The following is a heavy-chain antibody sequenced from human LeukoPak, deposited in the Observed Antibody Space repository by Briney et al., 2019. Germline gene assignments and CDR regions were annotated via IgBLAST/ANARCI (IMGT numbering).Heavy chain of an antibody. CDR3: ARGHVAAAGSQSGAFDI. D-gene: IGHD6-13*01. V-gene: IGHV1-8*03. J-gene: IGHJ3*02. CDR1: GYTFTSYD. Sequence: ASVKVSCKASGYTFTSYDTNWVRQATGQGLEWMGWMNPNSGNTGYAQKFQGRVTITRNTSISTAYMELSSLRSEDTAVYYCARGHVAAAGSQSGAFDIWGQGTMVTVSS. CDR2: MNPNSGNT.